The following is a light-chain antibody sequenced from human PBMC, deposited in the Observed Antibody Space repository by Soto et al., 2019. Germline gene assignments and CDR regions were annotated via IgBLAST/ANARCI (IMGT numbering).Light chain of an antibody. V-gene: IGKV3-20*01. CDR3: QQYYASDHVWT. CDR2: ATS. CDR1: KPISRSY. J-gene: IGKJ2*02. Sequence: VLTQTPGTLSLSPGDTAILSCRTSKPISRSYSAWLQQRPGQAPRLILFATSSTAAGIPDRFSGNASATQFSRNITVLHLEDFARYFCQQYYASDHVWTFGQGNNVEL.